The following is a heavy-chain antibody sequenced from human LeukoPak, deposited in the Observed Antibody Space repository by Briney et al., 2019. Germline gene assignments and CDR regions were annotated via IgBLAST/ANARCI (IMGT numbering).Heavy chain of an antibody. V-gene: IGHV1-69*04. CDR1: GGTFSSYA. CDR3: ARVPYDFWSGYYPWFDP. Sequence: GASVKVSCKASGGTFSSYAISWVRQAPGQGLEWMGRIIPILGIANYAQKFQGRVTITADKSTSTAYMELSSPRSEDTAVYYCARVPYDFWSGYYPWFDPWGQGTLVTVSS. D-gene: IGHD3-3*01. J-gene: IGHJ5*02. CDR2: IIPILGIA.